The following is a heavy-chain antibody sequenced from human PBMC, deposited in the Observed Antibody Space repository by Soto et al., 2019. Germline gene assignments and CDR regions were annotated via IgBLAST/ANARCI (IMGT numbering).Heavy chain of an antibody. Sequence: GSLRLSCAASGFTFSDYYMSWIRQAPGKGLEWVSYISSSGSTIYYADSVKGRFTISRDNAKNSLYLQMNSLRAEDTAVYYCARARESITIFGVVIGAPFDYWGQGTLVTVYS. CDR1: GFTFSDYY. CDR2: ISSSGSTI. D-gene: IGHD3-3*01. CDR3: ARARESITIFGVVIGAPFDY. V-gene: IGHV3-11*01. J-gene: IGHJ4*02.